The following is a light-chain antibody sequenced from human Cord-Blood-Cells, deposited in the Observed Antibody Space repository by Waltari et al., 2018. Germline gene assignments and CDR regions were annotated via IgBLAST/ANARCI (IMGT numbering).Light chain of an antibody. CDR1: SSHVGGYNY. Sequence: QSALTQPASVSGSPGQSITISCTGTSSHVGGYNYVSWYQQHPGKAPKLMIYEVSKRPSGVSNRFSGSKSGNTASLTISGLQAEDEADYYCSSYTSSSTYVFGTGTKVTVL. CDR2: EVS. V-gene: IGLV2-14*01. J-gene: IGLJ1*01. CDR3: SSYTSSSTYV.